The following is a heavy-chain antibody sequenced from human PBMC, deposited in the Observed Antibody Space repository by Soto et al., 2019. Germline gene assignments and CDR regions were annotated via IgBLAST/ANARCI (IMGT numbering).Heavy chain of an antibody. CDR1: GGTFSSYT. V-gene: IGHV1-69*08. D-gene: IGHD2-21*01. CDR3: ARDVVGARYYCYGMDV. J-gene: IGHJ6*02. CDR2: IIPILGIA. Sequence: QVQLVQSGAEVKKPGSSVKVSCKASGGTFSSYTISWVRQAPGQGLEWMGRIIPILGIANYAQKFQGRVTITADKSTSTAYMELSSLRSEDTAVYYCARDVVGARYYCYGMDVWGQGTTVTVSS.